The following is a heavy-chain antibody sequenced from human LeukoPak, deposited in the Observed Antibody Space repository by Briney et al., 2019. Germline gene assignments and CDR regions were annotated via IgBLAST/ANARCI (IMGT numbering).Heavy chain of an antibody. CDR3: AREREVFCGGGSCYPAGGMDV. J-gene: IGHJ6*02. Sequence: ASVKVSCKASGYTFTGYYMHWVRQAPGQGLEWMGWINPNSGGTNYAQKFQGRVTMTRDTSISTAYMELSRLRSDDTAVYYCAREREVFCGGGSCYPAGGMDVWGQGTTVTVSS. D-gene: IGHD2-15*01. CDR1: GYTFTGYY. V-gene: IGHV1-2*02. CDR2: INPNSGGT.